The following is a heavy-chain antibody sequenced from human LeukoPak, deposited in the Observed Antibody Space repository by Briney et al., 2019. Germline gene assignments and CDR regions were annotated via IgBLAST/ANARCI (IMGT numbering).Heavy chain of an antibody. CDR1: GFTVSSNY. V-gene: IGHV3-66*01. D-gene: IGHD6-13*01. CDR2: IYSGGST. CDR3: ARESRALYSRSSSWYYYYYYMDV. Sequence: PGGSLRLSCAASGFTVSSNYMSWVRQAPGKGLEWVSVIYSGGSTYYADSVKGRFTISRDNSKNTLYLQMNSLRAEDTAVYYCARESRALYSRSSSWYYYYYYMDVWGKGTTVTISS. J-gene: IGHJ6*03.